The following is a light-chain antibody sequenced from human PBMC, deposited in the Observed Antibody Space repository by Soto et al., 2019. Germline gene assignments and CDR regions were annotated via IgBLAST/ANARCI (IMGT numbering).Light chain of an antibody. CDR3: QQRSNWPLT. V-gene: IGKV3-11*01. CDR2: DSS. CDR1: QSVSNNY. J-gene: IGKJ4*01. Sequence: EIVLTQSPGTLSLSPGERATLSCRASQSVSNNYLAWYQQKPGQAPRLLIYDSSNMATGIPARFSGSGSGTDFSLIISSLEPEDFAVYYCQQRSNWPLTFGGGTKVDIK.